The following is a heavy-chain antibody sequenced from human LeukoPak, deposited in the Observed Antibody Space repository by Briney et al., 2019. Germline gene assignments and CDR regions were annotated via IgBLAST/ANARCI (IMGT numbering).Heavy chain of an antibody. Sequence: GESLRLSCAASGFTFSSYAMSWVRQAPGKGLEWVSAISGSGGSTYYADSVKGRFTISRDNAKNSLYLQMNSLRAEDTAVYYCARDFRFLEDYWGQGTLVTVSS. D-gene: IGHD3-3*01. V-gene: IGHV3-23*01. CDR2: ISGSGGST. J-gene: IGHJ4*02. CDR3: ARDFRFLEDY. CDR1: GFTFSSYA.